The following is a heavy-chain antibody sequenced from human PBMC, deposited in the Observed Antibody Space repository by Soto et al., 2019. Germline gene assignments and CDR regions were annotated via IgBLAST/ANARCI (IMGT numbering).Heavy chain of an antibody. J-gene: IGHJ5*02. V-gene: IGHV3-30*18. CDR3: AKETGT. CDR1: GFTFSSYG. CDR2: ISYDGSNK. Sequence: QVQLVESGGGVVKPGRSLRLSCAASGFTFSSYGMHWVRQAPGKGLEWVAVISYDGSNKYYADSVKGRFTISRDNSKNTLYLQMNSLRAEDTAVYYCAKETGTWGQGTLVTVSS. D-gene: IGHD1-1*01.